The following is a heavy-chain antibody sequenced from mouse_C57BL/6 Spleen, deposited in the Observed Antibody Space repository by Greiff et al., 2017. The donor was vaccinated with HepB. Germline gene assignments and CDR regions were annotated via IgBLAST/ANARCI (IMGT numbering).Heavy chain of an antibody. V-gene: IGHV10-1*01. Sequence: EAGGGLVQPKGSLKLSCAASGFSFNTYAMNWVRQAPGKGLEWVARIRSKSNNYATYYADSVKDRFTISRDDSESMLYLQMNNLKTEDTAMYYCVRIPMDYWGQGTSVTVSS. CDR1: GFSFNTYA. CDR2: IRSKSNNYAT. CDR3: VRIPMDY. J-gene: IGHJ4*01.